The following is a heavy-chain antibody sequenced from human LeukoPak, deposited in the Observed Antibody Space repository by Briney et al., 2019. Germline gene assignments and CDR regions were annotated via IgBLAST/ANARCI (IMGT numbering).Heavy chain of an antibody. CDR3: ARGDYETHGYQTR. CDR2: ISTNTGNP. V-gene: IGHV7-4-1*02. CDR1: GYIFTSYV. J-gene: IGHJ4*02. Sequence: ASVKVSCKASGYIFTSYVLHWVRQAPGQGLEWMGWISTNTGNPTYAQGFTGRFVFSLDTPVSTAYLQISSLKADDTAMYYCARGDYETHGYQTRWGQGTLVTVSS. D-gene: IGHD3-22*01.